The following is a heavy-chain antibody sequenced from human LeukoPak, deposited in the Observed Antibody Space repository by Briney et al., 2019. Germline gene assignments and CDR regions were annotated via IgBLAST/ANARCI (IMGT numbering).Heavy chain of an antibody. CDR2: IIPIFGTA. D-gene: IGHD2-2*01. V-gene: IGHV1-69*13. Sequence: SVKVSCKASGGTFSSYAISWVRQAPGQGLEWMGGIIPIFGTANYAQKFQGRVTITADESTSTAYMELSSLRSEDTAVYYCASGDLGYCSSTSCLHWYFNLWGRGTLVTVSS. J-gene: IGHJ2*01. CDR1: GGTFSSYA. CDR3: ASGDLGYCSSTSCLHWYFNL.